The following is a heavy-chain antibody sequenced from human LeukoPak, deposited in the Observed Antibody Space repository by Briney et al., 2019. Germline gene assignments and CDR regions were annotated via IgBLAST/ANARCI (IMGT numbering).Heavy chain of an antibody. D-gene: IGHD3-10*01. J-gene: IGHJ6*02. V-gene: IGHV3-11*01. CDR2: ISSSGSTI. CDR1: GFTFSDYY. Sequence: PGGSLRLSCAASGFTFSDYYMSWIRQAPGKGLEWVSYISSSGSTIYHADSVKGRFTISRDNAKNSLYLQMNSLRAEDTAVYYCARDDTMVRGVIITAYYYYGMDVWGQGTTVTVSS. CDR3: ARDDTMVRGVIITAYYYYGMDV.